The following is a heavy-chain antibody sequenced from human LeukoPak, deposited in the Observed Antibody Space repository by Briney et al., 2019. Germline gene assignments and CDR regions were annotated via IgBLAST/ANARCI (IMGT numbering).Heavy chain of an antibody. V-gene: IGHV1-46*01. J-gene: IGHJ4*02. CDR3: ARVMAATIDY. CDR1: GYTFTSYY. CDR2: INPSGGST. D-gene: IGHD5-24*01. Sequence: ASVKVSCKASGYTFTSYYMHWVRQAPGQGLEWMGIINPSGGSTSYAQKFQGRVTMTRDMSTSTVYMELSSLRSDDTAVYYCARVMAATIDYWGQGTLVTVSS.